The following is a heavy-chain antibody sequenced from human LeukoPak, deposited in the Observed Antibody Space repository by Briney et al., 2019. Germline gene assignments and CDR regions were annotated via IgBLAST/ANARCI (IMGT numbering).Heavy chain of an antibody. CDR2: ISRGGSSI. V-gene: IGHV3-11*01. J-gene: IGHJ4*02. CDR1: GFSFSDYY. Sequence: GGSLRLSCAASGFSFSDYYTSWIRQAPGKGLEWVSSISRGGSSIYYADSVKGRFTISRDNAKNSLDLQMNSLRAEDTAVYYCARDQYLDYWGQGTLVTVSS. CDR3: ARDQYLDY.